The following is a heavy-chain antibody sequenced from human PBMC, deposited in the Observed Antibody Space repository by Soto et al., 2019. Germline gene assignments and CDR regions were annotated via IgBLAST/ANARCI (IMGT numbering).Heavy chain of an antibody. CDR1: GFTFSSYA. CDR3: ARDLLKDLVPAASLVGY. CDR2: ISYDGSNK. D-gene: IGHD2-2*01. Sequence: GGSLRLSCAASGFTFSSYAMHWVRQAPGKGLEWVAVISYDGSNKYYADSVKGRFTISRDNSKNTLYLQMNSLRAEDTAVYYCARDLLKDLVPAASLVGYWGQGTLVTVSS. J-gene: IGHJ4*02. V-gene: IGHV3-30-3*01.